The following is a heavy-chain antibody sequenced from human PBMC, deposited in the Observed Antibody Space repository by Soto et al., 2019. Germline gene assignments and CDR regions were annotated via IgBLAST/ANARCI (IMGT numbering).Heavy chain of an antibody. D-gene: IGHD1-26*01. Sequence: GASVKVSCKASGGTFSSYTISWVRQAPGQGLEWMGRIIPILGIANYAQKFQGRVTITADKSTSTAYMELSSLRSEDTAVYYCASASHSGSYGHNWFDPWGQGTLVTVSS. CDR2: IIPILGIA. CDR1: GGTFSSYT. CDR3: ASASHSGSYGHNWFDP. J-gene: IGHJ5*02. V-gene: IGHV1-69*02.